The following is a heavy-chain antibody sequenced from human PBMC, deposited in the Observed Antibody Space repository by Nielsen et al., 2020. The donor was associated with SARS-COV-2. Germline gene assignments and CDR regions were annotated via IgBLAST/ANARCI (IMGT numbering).Heavy chain of an antibody. J-gene: IGHJ3*02. Sequence: GESLKISCAASGFTFDDYGMSWVRQAPGKGLEWVSGINWNGGSTGYADSVKGRFTISRDNSKNSLYLQMNSLRTEDTALYYCAKFSTWSDDAFDIWGQGTMVTVSS. CDR3: AKFSTWSDDAFDI. CDR1: GFTFDDYG. V-gene: IGHV3-20*04. CDR2: INWNGGST. D-gene: IGHD2-8*01.